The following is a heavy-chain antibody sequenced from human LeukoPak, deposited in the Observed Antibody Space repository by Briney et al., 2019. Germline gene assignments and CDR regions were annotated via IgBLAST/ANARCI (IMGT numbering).Heavy chain of an antibody. J-gene: IGHJ5*02. D-gene: IGHD1-7*01. V-gene: IGHV3-30*02. CDR1: GFTFSSYG. CDR2: IRYDGSNK. CDR3: AKDLPQWNYLLDWFDP. Sequence: GGSLRLSCAASGFTFSSYGMHWVRQAPGKGLEWVAFIRYDGSNKYYADSVKGRFTISRDNSKNTLYLQMNSLRAEDTAVYYCAKDLPQWNYLLDWFDPWGQGTLVTVSS.